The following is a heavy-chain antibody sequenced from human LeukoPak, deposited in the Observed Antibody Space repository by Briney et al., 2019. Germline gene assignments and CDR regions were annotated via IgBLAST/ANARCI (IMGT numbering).Heavy chain of an antibody. D-gene: IGHD6-19*01. CDR1: GGSISSSSYY. CDR3: ARLGSSGWYTNYWFDP. CDR2: IYYSGST. V-gene: IGHV4-39*01. Sequence: SETLSLTCTVSGGSISSSSYYWSWIRQPPGKGLEWIGSIYYSGSTYYNPSLKSRVTISVDTSKNQFSLKLSSVTAADTAVYYCARLGSSGWYTNYWFDPWGQGTLVTVSS. J-gene: IGHJ5*02.